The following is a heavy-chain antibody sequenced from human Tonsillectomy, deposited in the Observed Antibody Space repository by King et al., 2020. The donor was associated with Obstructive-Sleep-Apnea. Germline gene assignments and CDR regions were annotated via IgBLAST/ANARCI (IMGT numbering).Heavy chain of an antibody. V-gene: IGHV3-74*01. CDR1: GFTFSNYL. D-gene: IGHD2-15*01. CDR2: IEPGGSST. J-gene: IGHJ6*02. CDR3: ARAPHCGGGTCNSKHYYGMDV. Sequence: DVQLVESGGGLVQPGGSLRLSCSASGFTFSNYLMHWVRQAPGKGLVWVSRIEPGGSSTAYADSVKGRLTVSTDNVKNTLYLQMNSLRAEDTAVYYCARAPHCGGGTCNSKHYYGMDVWGQGTTVTVS.